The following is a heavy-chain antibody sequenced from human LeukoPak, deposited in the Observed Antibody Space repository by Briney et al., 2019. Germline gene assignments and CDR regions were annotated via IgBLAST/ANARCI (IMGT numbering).Heavy chain of an antibody. D-gene: IGHD3-22*01. J-gene: IGHJ4*02. V-gene: IGHV3-66*01. Sequence: GGSLRLSCAASGFTVRKDYMTWVRQAPGKGLEWVSVVYIGGGTYYADAVSGRFSASIDNSEDTFYLQMNRLRADDTATYFCVRVFSDRRFRFYWFWGQGTLVTGSS. CDR2: VYIGGGT. CDR3: VRVFSDRRFRFYWF. CDR1: GFTVRKDY.